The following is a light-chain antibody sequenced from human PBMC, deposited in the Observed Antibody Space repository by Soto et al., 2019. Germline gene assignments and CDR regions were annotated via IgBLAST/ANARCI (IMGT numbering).Light chain of an antibody. CDR1: QSVSSSY. Sequence: EIVLTQSPGTLSLSPGERATLSCRASQSVSSSYLAWYQQKPGQAPRLLFYGASSRATGIPDRFSGSGSGKDFTLTISRLETEDFAVYYCQQYGSSPDTFGQGTKLEIK. V-gene: IGKV3-20*01. CDR2: GAS. J-gene: IGKJ2*01. CDR3: QQYGSSPDT.